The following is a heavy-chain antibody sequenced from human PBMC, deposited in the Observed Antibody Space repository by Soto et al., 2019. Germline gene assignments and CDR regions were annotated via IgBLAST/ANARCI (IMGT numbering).Heavy chain of an antibody. D-gene: IGHD3-10*01. CDR1: GYSFTSYW. CDR2: IYPGDSDT. CDR3: ARQALNFREDYYFDY. V-gene: IGHV5-51*01. Sequence: GESLKISCKGSGYSFTSYWIGWVRQMPGKGLEWMGIIYPGDSDTRYSPSFQGQVTISADKSISTAYLQWSSLKASDTAMYYCARQALNFREDYYFDYWGQGTLVTVSS. J-gene: IGHJ4*02.